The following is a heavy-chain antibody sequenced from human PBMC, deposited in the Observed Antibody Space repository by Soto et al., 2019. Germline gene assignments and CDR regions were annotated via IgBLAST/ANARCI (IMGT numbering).Heavy chain of an antibody. Sequence: GGSLRLSCAASGFTFSSYWMHWVRQAPGKGLVWVSRINSDGSSTSYADSVKGRFTISRDNAKNTLYLQMTSLRAEDTAVYYCARDRTGDAFDIWGQGTMVTVSS. CDR3: ARDRTGDAFDI. CDR1: GFTFSSYW. D-gene: IGHD7-27*01. CDR2: INSDGSST. J-gene: IGHJ3*02. V-gene: IGHV3-74*01.